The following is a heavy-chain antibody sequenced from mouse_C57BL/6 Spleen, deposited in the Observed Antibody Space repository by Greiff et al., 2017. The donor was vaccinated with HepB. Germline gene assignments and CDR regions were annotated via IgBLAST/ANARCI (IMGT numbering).Heavy chain of an antibody. CDR1: GYTFTSYW. D-gene: IGHD1-1*01. J-gene: IGHJ2*01. CDR3: AISVYYYGSSYDYFDY. V-gene: IGHV1-69*01. Sequence: QVQLQQPGAELVMPGASVKLSCKASGYTFTSYWMHWVKQRPGQGLEWIGEIDPSDSYTNYNQKFKGKSTLTVDKSSSTAYMQLSSLTSEDSAVYYCAISVYYYGSSYDYFDYWGQGTTLTVSS. CDR2: IDPSDSYT.